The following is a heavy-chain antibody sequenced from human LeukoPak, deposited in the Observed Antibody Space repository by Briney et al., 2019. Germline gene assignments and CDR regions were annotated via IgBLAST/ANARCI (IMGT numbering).Heavy chain of an antibody. J-gene: IGHJ4*02. V-gene: IGHV4-59*01. D-gene: IGHD2/OR15-2a*01. CDR1: GASISNYY. CDR3: ARNADYCLDY. CDR2: IYYSGST. Sequence: SETLSLTCTVSGASISNYYWTWIRQPPGKGLEWIGYIYYSGSTNYRPSLKSRVTISVDTSKNQVSLRLRSVTAADTAVYYCARNADYCLDYWGQGILVTVSS.